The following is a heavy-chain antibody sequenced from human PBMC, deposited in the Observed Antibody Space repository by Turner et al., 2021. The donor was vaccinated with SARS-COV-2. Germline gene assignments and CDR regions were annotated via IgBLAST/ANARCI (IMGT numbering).Heavy chain of an antibody. CDR2: IYYSGST. J-gene: IGHJ6*02. D-gene: IGHD3-10*01. Sequence: QLQLQASGPGLVKPSGTLSLTCTVPGGSLSSSSYYWGWIRQPPGKGLEWIGRIYYSGSTYYNPSLKSRVTISVDTSKNQFSLKLSSVTAADTAVYYCASQEALVPSYYYYYYGMDVWGQGTTVTVSS. V-gene: IGHV4-39*01. CDR1: GGSLSSSSYY. CDR3: ASQEALVPSYYYYYYGMDV.